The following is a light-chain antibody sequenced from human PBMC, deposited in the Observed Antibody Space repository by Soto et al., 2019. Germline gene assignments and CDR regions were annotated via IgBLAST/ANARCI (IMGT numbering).Light chain of an antibody. CDR1: QSVSSN. CDR2: GAS. Sequence: EIVMTQSPATLSVSPGERAILSCRASQSVSSNLAWYQQKPGQAPSLLIYGASARATGIPARFSGSGSGTEFTHTISSLQSEDFAVYYCQHYNNWPFSFGQGTKLEI. J-gene: IGKJ2*01. V-gene: IGKV3-15*01. CDR3: QHYNNWPFS.